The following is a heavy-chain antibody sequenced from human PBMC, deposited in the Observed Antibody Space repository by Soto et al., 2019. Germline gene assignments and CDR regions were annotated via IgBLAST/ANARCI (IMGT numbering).Heavy chain of an antibody. Sequence: SETLSLTCTVSGGSISSGDYYWSWIRQPPGKGLEWIGYIYYSGSTYYNPSLKSRVTIAVDTSKNQFSLKLSSVTAADTAVYYCARGWTYYYDSSGYPNWFDPWGQGTLVTVSS. J-gene: IGHJ5*02. CDR1: GGSISSGDYY. CDR3: ARGWTYYYDSSGYPNWFDP. D-gene: IGHD3-22*01. CDR2: IYYSGST. V-gene: IGHV4-30-4*01.